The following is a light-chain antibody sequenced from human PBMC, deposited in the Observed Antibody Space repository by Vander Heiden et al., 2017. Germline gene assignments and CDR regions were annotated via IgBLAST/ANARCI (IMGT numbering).Light chain of an antibody. CDR1: SSNIGSNT. Sequence: VTISCSGSSSNIGSNTVNWYQQLPGTAPKLLIYSNNQRPSGVPDRFSGSKSGTSASLAISGLQSEDEADDDCAAWDDSLNGGVCGGGTKLTVL. CDR2: SNN. CDR3: AAWDDSLNGGV. V-gene: IGLV1-44*01. J-gene: IGLJ3*02.